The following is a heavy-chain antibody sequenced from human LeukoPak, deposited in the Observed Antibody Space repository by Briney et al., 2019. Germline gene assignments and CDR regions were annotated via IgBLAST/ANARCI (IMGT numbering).Heavy chain of an antibody. CDR2: IRGSGGST. Sequence: GGSLRLSCAASGFTFSSYAMSWVRQAPGKGLEWVSDIRGSGGSTDYADSVKGRFTISRDNSKNTLYLQMNSLRVEDTAVYYCAKGGGSSSFDSWGQGTLVTVSS. V-gene: IGHV3-23*01. CDR3: AKGGGSSSFDS. CDR1: GFTFSSYA. J-gene: IGHJ4*02. D-gene: IGHD2-15*01.